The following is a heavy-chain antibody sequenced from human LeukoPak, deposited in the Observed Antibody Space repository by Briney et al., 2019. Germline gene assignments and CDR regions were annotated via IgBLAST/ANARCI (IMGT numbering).Heavy chain of an antibody. CDR1: GYTFTGYY. J-gene: IGHJ4*02. CDR3: ARDRYGDGFAHFDY. D-gene: IGHD5-24*01. V-gene: IGHV1-2*02. CDR2: ITPSGGT. Sequence: GASVKVSCKASGYTFTGYYMHWVRQAPGQGLEWMGWITPSGGTNYPQKFQGRVAITRDTPITTAYMDLSRLTSDDTAVYYCARDRYGDGFAHFDYWGQGALVTVSS.